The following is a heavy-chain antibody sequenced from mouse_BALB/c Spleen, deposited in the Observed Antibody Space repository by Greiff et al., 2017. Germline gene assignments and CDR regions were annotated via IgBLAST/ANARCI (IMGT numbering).Heavy chain of an antibody. D-gene: IGHD2-14*01. Sequence: VKLQESGPGLVQPSQSLSITCTVSGFSLTSYGVHWVRQSPGKGLEWLGVIWSGGSTDYNAAFISRLSISKDNSKSQVFFKMNSLQANDTAIYYCASPIGTKGYAMDYWGQGTSVTVSS. J-gene: IGHJ4*01. CDR1: GFSLTSYG. CDR2: IWSGGST. V-gene: IGHV2-2*02. CDR3: ASPIGTKGYAMDY.